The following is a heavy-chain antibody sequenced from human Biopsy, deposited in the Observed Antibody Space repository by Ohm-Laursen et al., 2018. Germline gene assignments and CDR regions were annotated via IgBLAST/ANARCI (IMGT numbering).Heavy chain of an antibody. CDR1: GGTLQKYG. J-gene: IGHJ4*02. D-gene: IGHD2-8*01. Sequence: SVNVSCKASGGTLQKYGVTWVRQAPGQGLEWMGGIIPIFGTANYAQKFQDRVTITADESTSRAYMELGSLRSADPAIYYCARDPLNGHKHFDYWGQGSLVTVSS. CDR2: IIPIFGTA. V-gene: IGHV1-69*13. CDR3: ARDPLNGHKHFDY.